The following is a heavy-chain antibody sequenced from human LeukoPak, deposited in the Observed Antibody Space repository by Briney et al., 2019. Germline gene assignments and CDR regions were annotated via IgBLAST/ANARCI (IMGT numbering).Heavy chain of an antibody. V-gene: IGHV3-21*01. D-gene: IGHD2-2*01. Sequence: GGSLRLSCAASGFTFSSYSMNWVRQAPGKGREWVSSISSSSSYIYYADSVKGRFTISRDNAKNSLYLQMNSLRAEDTAVYYCARGYCSSTSCPNGMDVWGQGTTVTVSS. CDR2: ISSSSSYI. CDR3: ARGYCSSTSCPNGMDV. J-gene: IGHJ6*02. CDR1: GFTFSSYS.